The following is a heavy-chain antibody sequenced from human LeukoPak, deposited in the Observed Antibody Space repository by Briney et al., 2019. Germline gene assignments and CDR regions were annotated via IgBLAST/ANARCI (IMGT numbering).Heavy chain of an antibody. CDR1: GYTFTGYY. D-gene: IGHD6-13*01. CDR3: ARDATHSSSWYFDL. Sequence: ASVKVSCKASGYTFTGYYIHWVRQAPGQGLEWMGWINTNTGNPTYAQGFTGRFVFSLDTSVSTAYLQISSLKAEDTAVYYCARDATHSSSWYFDLWGRGTLVTVSS. J-gene: IGHJ2*01. CDR2: INTNTGNP. V-gene: IGHV7-4-1*02.